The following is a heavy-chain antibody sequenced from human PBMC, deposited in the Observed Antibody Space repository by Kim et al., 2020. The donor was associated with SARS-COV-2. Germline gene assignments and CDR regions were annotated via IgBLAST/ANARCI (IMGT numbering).Heavy chain of an antibody. D-gene: IGHD2-2*01. J-gene: IGHJ4*02. V-gene: IGHV3-23*01. CDR3: AKAINIVVVPAAIPVY. Sequence: SVKGRFTISRDNSKNTLYLQMNRPRAEDTAVYYCAKAINIVVVPAAIPVYWGQGTLVTVSS.